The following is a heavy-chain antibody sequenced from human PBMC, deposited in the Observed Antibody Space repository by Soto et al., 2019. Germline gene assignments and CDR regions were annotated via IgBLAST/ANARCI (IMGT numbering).Heavy chain of an antibody. CDR1: GFTFSDHQ. J-gene: IGHJ4*02. CDR2: IYSSGTT. V-gene: IGHV3-53*01. D-gene: IGHD3-9*01. Sequence: GGSLRLSCAASGFTFSDHQMNWVRQAPGRGLEWVSVIYSSGTTYYGDSVKGRFTISRDNSKNTLYLQMNSLRTENTALYYCARAGSPFHSDSTGYWGFDYWGQGTLVTVSS. CDR3: ARAGSPFHSDSTGYWGFDY.